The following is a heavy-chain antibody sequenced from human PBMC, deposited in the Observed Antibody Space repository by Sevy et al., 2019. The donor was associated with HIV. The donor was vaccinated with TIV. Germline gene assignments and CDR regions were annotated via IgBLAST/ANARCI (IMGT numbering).Heavy chain of an antibody. CDR3: ATTKDYYESSGSPFDY. D-gene: IGHD3-22*01. J-gene: IGHJ4*02. CDR2: FDPEDGET. CDR1: GYTLTKLS. Sequence: ASVKVSCKVSGYTLTKLSMHWVRQGPGKGVEWMGSFDPEDGETIYAQKFQGRVTMTEDTSTDTAHMELRSLKSEDTAVYYCATTKDYYESSGSPFDYSGQGTLVTVSS. V-gene: IGHV1-24*01.